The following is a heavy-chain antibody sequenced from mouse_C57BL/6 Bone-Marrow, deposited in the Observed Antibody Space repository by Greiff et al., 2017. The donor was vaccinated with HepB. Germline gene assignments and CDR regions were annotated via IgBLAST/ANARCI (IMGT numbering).Heavy chain of an antibody. CDR2: IWTGGGT. V-gene: IGHV2-9-1*01. CDR3: ARTLNYYGSSLYYFDY. Sequence: VQGVESGPGLVAPSQSLSITCTVSGFSLTSYAISWVRQPPGKGLEWLGVIWTGGGTNYNSALKSRLSISKDNSKSQVFLKMNSLQTDDTARYYCARTLNYYGSSLYYFDYWGQGTTLTVSS. J-gene: IGHJ2*01. CDR1: GFSLTSYA. D-gene: IGHD1-1*01.